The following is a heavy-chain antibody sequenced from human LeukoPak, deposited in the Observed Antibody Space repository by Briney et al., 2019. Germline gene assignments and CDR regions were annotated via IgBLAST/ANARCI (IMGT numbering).Heavy chain of an antibody. CDR3: AKGPWFGELSH. J-gene: IGHJ4*02. CDR2: IKQDGSEK. D-gene: IGHD3-10*01. CDR1: GFTFSSYW. Sequence: SGGSLRLSCAASGFTFSSYWMSWVRQAPGKGLEWVANIKQDGSEKYYVDSVKGRFTISRDNAKNSLYLQMNSLRAEDMALYYCAKGPWFGELSHWGQGTLVTVSS. V-gene: IGHV3-7*03.